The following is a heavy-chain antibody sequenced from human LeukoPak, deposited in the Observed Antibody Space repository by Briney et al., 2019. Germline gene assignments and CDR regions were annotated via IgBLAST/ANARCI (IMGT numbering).Heavy chain of an antibody. V-gene: IGHV3-23*01. CDR3: AKDQAFGSGNYFDC. J-gene: IGHJ4*02. CDR2: ISGSGGIT. CDR1: GFTFAGYA. Sequence: GGSLRLSCAASGFTFAGYAMSWVRQAPGKGLEWVSLISGSGGITYYADSVKGRFTISRDNSKNTLYLQMNSLRAEDTAVYYCAKDQAFGSGNYFDCWGQGTLVTVSS. D-gene: IGHD3-10*01.